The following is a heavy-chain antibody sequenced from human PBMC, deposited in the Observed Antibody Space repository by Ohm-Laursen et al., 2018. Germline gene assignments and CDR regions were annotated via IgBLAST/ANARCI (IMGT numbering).Heavy chain of an antibody. J-gene: IGHJ4*02. D-gene: IGHD5-12*01. Sequence: SQTLSLTCAISGDSVSSKSATWNWIRQSPSRGLEWLGRTYYRSKRHNDYGPSVKIRITINPDTSKNQFSLQLKSVTPEDTAVYYCARAGDIVATNFDYWGQGTLVTVSS. CDR1: GDSVSSKSAT. CDR2: TYYRSKRHN. CDR3: ARAGDIVATNFDY. V-gene: IGHV6-1*01.